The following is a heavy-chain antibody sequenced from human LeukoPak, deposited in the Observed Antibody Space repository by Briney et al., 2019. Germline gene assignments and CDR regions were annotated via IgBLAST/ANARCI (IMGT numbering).Heavy chain of an antibody. J-gene: IGHJ5*02. CDR2: IYTSGST. V-gene: IGHV4-61*02. CDR3: ARDGYSSGWYHWFDP. Sequence: SETLSLTCTVSGGSISSGSYYWSWIRQPAGKGLEWIGRIYTSGSTNYNPSLKSRVTISVDTSKNQFSLKLSSVTAADTAVYYCARDGYSSGWYHWFDPWGQGTLVTVSS. D-gene: IGHD6-19*01. CDR1: GGSISSGSYY.